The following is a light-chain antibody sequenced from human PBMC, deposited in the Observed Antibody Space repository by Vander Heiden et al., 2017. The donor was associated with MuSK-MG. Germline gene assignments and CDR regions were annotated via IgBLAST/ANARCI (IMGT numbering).Light chain of an antibody. V-gene: IGLV1-40*01. Sequence: QSVLTQPPSVSGAPGQRVTIPCSGSSSNIGAGYGVHWYQQLPGTAPKLLIYGDNNRPSGVPDRFSGSKSGTSASLAITGLQAEDEADYYCQSYDSSLSGYVFGGGTKLTVL. CDR3: QSYDSSLSGYV. CDR2: GDN. J-gene: IGLJ3*02. CDR1: SSNIGAGYG.